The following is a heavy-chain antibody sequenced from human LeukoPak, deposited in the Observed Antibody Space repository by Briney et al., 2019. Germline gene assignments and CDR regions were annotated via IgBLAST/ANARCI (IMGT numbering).Heavy chain of an antibody. J-gene: IGHJ3*02. CDR3: ARSDYSGSGTYTEFDAFDI. V-gene: IGHV4-61*01. D-gene: IGHD3-10*01. CDR1: GGSVSSGSYY. CDR2: IYYSGST. Sequence: SETLSLTCTVSGGSVSSGSYYWSWIRQPPGKGLEWIGYIYYSGSTNYNPSLKSRVTISVDTSKNQFSLKLSSVTAADTAVYYCARSDYSGSGTYTEFDAFDIWGQGPMVTVSS.